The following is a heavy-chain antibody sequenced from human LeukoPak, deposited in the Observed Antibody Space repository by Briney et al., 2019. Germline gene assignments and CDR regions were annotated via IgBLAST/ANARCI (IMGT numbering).Heavy chain of an antibody. CDR3: TRVLGGSSSPLTIDY. D-gene: IGHD6-13*01. J-gene: IGHJ4*02. CDR2: IRSEAYGGTT. V-gene: IGHV3-49*04. Sequence: AGRSLRLSCTASGFTFGDYAMSWVRQAPGKGLGWLGFIRSEAYGGTTEYAASVKGRFTMSRDDSKSIAYLQMNSLKTEDTAVYYCTRVLGGSSSPLTIDYWGQGTLVSVSS. CDR1: GFTFGDYA.